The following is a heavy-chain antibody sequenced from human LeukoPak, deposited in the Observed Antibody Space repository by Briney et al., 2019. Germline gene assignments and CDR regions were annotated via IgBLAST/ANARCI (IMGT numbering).Heavy chain of an antibody. D-gene: IGHD6-19*01. CDR1: GFTFRNYW. J-gene: IGHJ4*02. Sequence: GGSLRLSCAASGFTFRNYWMSWVRQAPGKGLEWVANVKEDGSQEFYLDSVKGRFTISRDNARNSLYLQMNSLRAEDTAVYYCARGVYSSGWYPDHLDYWGQGILVTVSS. CDR3: ARGVYSSGWYPDHLDY. CDR2: VKEDGSQE. V-gene: IGHV3-7*01.